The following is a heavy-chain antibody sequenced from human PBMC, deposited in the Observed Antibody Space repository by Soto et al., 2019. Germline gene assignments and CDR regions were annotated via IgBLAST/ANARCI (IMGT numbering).Heavy chain of an antibody. CDR1: GFAFSSYS. CDR3: ARGGSQDTAGPYYGMDV. D-gene: IGHD5-18*01. Sequence: GGSLRLSCAASGFAFSSYSMNWVRQAPGKGLEWVSSISSSSSYIYYADSVKGRFTISRDNAKNSLYLQMNSLRAEDTAVYYCARGGSQDTAGPYYGMDVWGQGTTVTVSS. V-gene: IGHV3-21*01. J-gene: IGHJ6*02. CDR2: ISSSSSYI.